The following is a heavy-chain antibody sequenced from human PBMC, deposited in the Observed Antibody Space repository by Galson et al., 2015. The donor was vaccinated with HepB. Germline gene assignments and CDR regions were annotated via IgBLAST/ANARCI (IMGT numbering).Heavy chain of an antibody. CDR3: ARGALVVVVGANQNNWFDP. CDR1: GYIFSSYS. J-gene: IGHJ5*02. CDR2: ISAYNRHT. D-gene: IGHD2-15*01. Sequence: SVKVSCKASGYIFSSYSITWVRQAPGQGLEWMGWISAYNRHTNYAQSFQDRVTMTTDRSTSTIYLELRSLRSDDTAVYYCARGALVVVVGANQNNWFDPWGQGTLVTVSS. V-gene: IGHV1-18*01.